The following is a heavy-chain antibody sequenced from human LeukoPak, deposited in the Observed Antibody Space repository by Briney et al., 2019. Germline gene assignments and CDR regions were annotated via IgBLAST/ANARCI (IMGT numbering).Heavy chain of an antibody. D-gene: IGHD3-10*01. CDR1: GGSISSYY. CDR3: ARDRFGGRSLFDP. Sequence: SETLSLTCTVSGGSISSYYWSWIRQPPGKGLEWIGYIYYSGSTNYNPSLKSRVTISVDTSKNQFSLKLSSVTAADTAVYYCARDRFGGRSLFDPWGQGTLVTVSS. V-gene: IGHV4-59*01. J-gene: IGHJ5*02. CDR2: IYYSGST.